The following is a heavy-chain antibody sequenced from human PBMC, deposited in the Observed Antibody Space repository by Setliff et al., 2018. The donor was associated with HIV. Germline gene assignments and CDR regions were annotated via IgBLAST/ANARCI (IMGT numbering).Heavy chain of an antibody. CDR3: ARATVGYYNILTVYHDAFGI. V-gene: IGHV4-59*11. J-gene: IGHJ3*02. CDR1: GGSISRHY. CDR2: IYYSGST. Sequence: SETLSLTCTVSGGSISRHYWSWIRQPPGKGLEWIGSIYYSGSTNCNPSLKSRVTISVDTSKEQSSLKLSAVTAADTAVYYCARATVGYYNILTVYHDAFGIWGQGTMVTVSS. D-gene: IGHD3-9*01.